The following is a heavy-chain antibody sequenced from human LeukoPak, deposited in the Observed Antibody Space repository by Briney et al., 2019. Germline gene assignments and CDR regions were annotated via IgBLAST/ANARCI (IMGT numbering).Heavy chain of an antibody. CDR2: INHSGST. D-gene: IGHD2-2*02. Sequence: PSETLSLTCAVYGGSFSGYYWSWIRQPPGKGLEWIGEINHSGSTNYSPSLKSRVTISVDTSKNQFSLKLSSVTAADTAVYYCARGAIVVVPAAIWGFDYWGQGTLVTVSS. CDR1: GGSFSGYY. J-gene: IGHJ4*02. CDR3: ARGAIVVVPAAIWGFDY. V-gene: IGHV4-34*01.